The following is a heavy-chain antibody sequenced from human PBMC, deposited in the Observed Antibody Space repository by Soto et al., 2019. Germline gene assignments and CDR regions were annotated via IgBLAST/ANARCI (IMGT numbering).Heavy chain of an antibody. CDR1: GFAFSSYA. Sequence: EVQLLESGGGLVQPGGSLRLSCTASGFAFSSYAMNWVRQAPGKGLEWVSGIVGTGGRTFYADSVKGRFTISRDNAKNTLYLEMNSLRAEDTAIYYCAPVPAASSYYNTDVWGQGTTVTVSS. D-gene: IGHD2-2*01. J-gene: IGHJ6*02. V-gene: IGHV3-23*01. CDR2: IVGTGGRT. CDR3: APVPAASSYYNTDV.